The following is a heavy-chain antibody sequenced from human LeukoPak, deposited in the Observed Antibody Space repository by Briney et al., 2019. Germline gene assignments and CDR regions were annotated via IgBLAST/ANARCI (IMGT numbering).Heavy chain of an antibody. CDR3: AHGTMYQLDY. Sequence: GGSLRLSCAASGFTFSSYAISWVRQAPGKGLEWVSGILGLGGAGRTYYADSVKGRFTISRDNSKNTLYLQMNSLRAEDTAVYYCAHGTMYQLDYWGQGTLVTVSS. D-gene: IGHD2-2*01. V-gene: IGHV3-23*01. J-gene: IGHJ4*02. CDR1: GFTFSSYA. CDR2: ILGLGGAGRT.